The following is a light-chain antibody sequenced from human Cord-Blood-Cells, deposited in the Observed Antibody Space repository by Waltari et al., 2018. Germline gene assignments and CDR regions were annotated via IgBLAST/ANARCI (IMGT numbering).Light chain of an antibody. CDR1: SSVLYSSNNKNY. CDR3: QQYYSTPLT. CDR2: WAS. J-gene: IGKJ4*01. Sequence: DIVMTQSPESLAVSLGERATINCKSSSSVLYSSNNKNYLAWYQQKPGQPPKLLIYWASTRESGVPDRFSGSGSGTDFTLTISSLQAEDVAVYYCQQYYSTPLTFGGGTKVEIK. V-gene: IGKV4-1*01.